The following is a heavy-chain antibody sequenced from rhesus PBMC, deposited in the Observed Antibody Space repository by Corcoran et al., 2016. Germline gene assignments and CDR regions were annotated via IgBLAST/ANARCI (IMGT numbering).Heavy chain of an antibody. V-gene: IGHV4-80*01. CDR1: GASISSNW. Sequence: QVQLQESGPGLVKPSETLALTCTVSGASISSNWWSWIRPPQGTGRVWIGGINGNSGSTNYKPSLKSRVTISKDASKNQFSLKLSSVTAADTAVYYCAREKSPYYFDYWGQGVLVTVSS. J-gene: IGHJ4*01. CDR2: INGNSGST. CDR3: AREKSPYYFDY.